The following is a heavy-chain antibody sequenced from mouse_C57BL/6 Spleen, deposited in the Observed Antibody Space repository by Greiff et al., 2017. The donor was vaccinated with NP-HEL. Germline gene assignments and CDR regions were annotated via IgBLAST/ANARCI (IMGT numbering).Heavy chain of an antibody. Sequence: QVQLQQSGPELVKPGASVKISCKASGYAFSSSWMNWVKQRPGKGLEWIGRIYPGDGDTNYNGKFKGKATLTADKSSSTAYMQLSSLTSEDSAVYFCARGDGNYEGWYFDVWGTGTTVTVSS. V-gene: IGHV1-82*01. CDR3: ARGDGNYEGWYFDV. J-gene: IGHJ1*03. CDR1: GYAFSSSW. D-gene: IGHD2-1*01. CDR2: IYPGDGDT.